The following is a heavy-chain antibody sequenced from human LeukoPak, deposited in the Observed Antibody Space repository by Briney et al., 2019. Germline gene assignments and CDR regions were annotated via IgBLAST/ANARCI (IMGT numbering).Heavy chain of an antibody. J-gene: IGHJ4*02. Sequence: SETLSLTCAVFGGSFSGYYWSWIRQPPGKGLEWIGEINHSGSTNYNPSLKSRVTISVDTSKNQFSLKLSSVTAADTAVYYCARGTMADYWGQGTLVTVSS. CDR2: INHSGST. CDR1: GGSFSGYY. D-gene: IGHD3-10*01. V-gene: IGHV4-34*01. CDR3: ARGTMADY.